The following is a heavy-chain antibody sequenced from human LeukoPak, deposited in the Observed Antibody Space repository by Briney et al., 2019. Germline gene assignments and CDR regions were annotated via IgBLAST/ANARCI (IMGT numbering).Heavy chain of an antibody. J-gene: IGHJ4*02. D-gene: IGHD5-24*01. CDR2: ISNSGDRT. Sequence: GGSLRLSCAASGFTFRNSASSWIRQAPGKGLEWVSTISNSGDRTLYADSVKGRFLISRDNSKNSQFLQMYNLRAEDTAVYFCAKDAGKDGFKDYHDFLGQGTLVTVSS. CDR1: GFTFRNSA. CDR3: AKDAGKDGFKDYHDF. V-gene: IGHV3-23*01.